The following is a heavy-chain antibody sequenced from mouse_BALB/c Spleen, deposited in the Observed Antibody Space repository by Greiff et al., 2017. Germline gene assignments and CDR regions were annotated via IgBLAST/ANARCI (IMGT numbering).Heavy chain of an antibody. Sequence: QVQLKESGPGLVAPSQSLSITCTVSGFSLTSYGVHWVRQPPGKGLEWLGVIWAGGSTNYNSALMSRLSISKDNSKSQVFLKMNSLQTDDTAMYYCARDSPDGYYGGGFAYWGQGTLVTVSA. CDR1: GFSLTSYG. J-gene: IGHJ3*01. CDR2: IWAGGST. D-gene: IGHD2-3*01. V-gene: IGHV2-9*02. CDR3: ARDSPDGYYGGGFAY.